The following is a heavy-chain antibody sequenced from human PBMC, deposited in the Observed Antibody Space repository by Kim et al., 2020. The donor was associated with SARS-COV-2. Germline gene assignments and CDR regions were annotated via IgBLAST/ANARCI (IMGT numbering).Heavy chain of an antibody. CDR2: T. CDR3: ARHGGYAPFDY. D-gene: IGHD5-12*01. Sequence: TYDNPSLESRVTITVDTSKNQFSLKLSSVTAADTALYYCARHGGYAPFDYWGQGTLVTVSS. V-gene: IGHV4-39*01. J-gene: IGHJ4*02.